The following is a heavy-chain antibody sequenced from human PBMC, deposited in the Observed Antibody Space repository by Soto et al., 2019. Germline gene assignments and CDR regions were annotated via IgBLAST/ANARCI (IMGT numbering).Heavy chain of an antibody. J-gene: IGHJ4*02. D-gene: IGHD3-22*01. Sequence: EVQLVESGGSLIQPGGSLRLSCAASGFTVSSSYMSWVRQAPGQGLEWVLVIYSGGSTYYADSVKGRITISRDNSKNTLYLQMNSLRAEDTAVYYCARAPGSSGYSDYFDYWGQGTLVTVSS. CDR2: IYSGGST. CDR3: ARAPGSSGYSDYFDY. V-gene: IGHV3-53*01. CDR1: GFTVSSSY.